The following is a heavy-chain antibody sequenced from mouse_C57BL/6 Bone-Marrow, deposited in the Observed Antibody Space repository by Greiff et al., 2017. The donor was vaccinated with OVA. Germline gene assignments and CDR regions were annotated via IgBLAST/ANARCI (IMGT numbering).Heavy chain of an antibody. CDR2: IYPGNSDT. V-gene: IGHV1-5*01. J-gene: IGHJ1*03. CDR1: GYTFTSYW. CDR3: TREVYYSNYGWDFDV. D-gene: IGHD2-5*01. Sequence: EVQVVESGTVLARPGASVKMSCKTSGYTFTSYWMHWVKQRPGQGLEWIGAIYPGNSDTSYNQKFKGKAKLTAVTSASTAYMELSSLTNEDSAVYYCTREVYYSNYGWDFDVWGTGTTVTVSS.